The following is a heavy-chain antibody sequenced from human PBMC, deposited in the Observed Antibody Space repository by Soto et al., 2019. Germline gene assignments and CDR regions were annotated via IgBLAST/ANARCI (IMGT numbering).Heavy chain of an antibody. V-gene: IGHV3-23*01. Sequence: EVLLLESGGGLVQPGGSLRLSCEASGFSFSSFAMNWVRQAPGKGLEWVSAIGDSGASTYYADSVKGRFTISRDNSRNTLYLQLKRLRAEGKAVYYCAEGVELDVWGNGTTVTVSS. D-gene: IGHD1-26*01. J-gene: IGHJ6*04. CDR3: AEGVELDV. CDR2: IGDSGAST. CDR1: GFSFSSFA.